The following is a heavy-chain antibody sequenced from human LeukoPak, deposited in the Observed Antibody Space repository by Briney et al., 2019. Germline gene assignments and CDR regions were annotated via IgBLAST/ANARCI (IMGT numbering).Heavy chain of an antibody. CDR2: IYYSGST. CDR3: ARWSVVVPAAIRDSNWFDP. Sequence: PSETLSLTCTVSGGSISSGGYYWSWIRQHPGKGLEWIGYIYYSGSTYYNPSLKSRVTISVDTSKNQFSLKLSSVTAADTAVYYCARWSVVVPAAIRDSNWFDPWGQGTLVTVSS. V-gene: IGHV4-31*03. D-gene: IGHD2-2*02. J-gene: IGHJ5*02. CDR1: GGSISSGGYY.